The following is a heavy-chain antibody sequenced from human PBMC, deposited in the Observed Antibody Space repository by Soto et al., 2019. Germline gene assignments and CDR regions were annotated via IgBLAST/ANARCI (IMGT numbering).Heavy chain of an antibody. J-gene: IGHJ6*02. CDR3: ARHRFGPRIAAAGIPLYYYGMDV. V-gene: IGHV5-10-1*01. CDR1: GYSFTSCW. Sequence: PGESLKISCKGSGYSFTSCWISWVRQMPGKGLEWMGRIDPSDSYTNYSPSFQGHVTISADKSISTAYVQWSSLKASDTAMYYCARHRFGPRIAAAGIPLYYYGMDVWGQGTTVTVSS. D-gene: IGHD6-13*01. CDR2: IDPSDSYT.